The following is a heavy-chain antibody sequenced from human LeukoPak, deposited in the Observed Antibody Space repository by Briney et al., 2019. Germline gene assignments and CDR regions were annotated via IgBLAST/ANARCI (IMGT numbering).Heavy chain of an antibody. J-gene: IGHJ4*02. CDR1: GGSISSYY. CDR3: AGGSAGVGSINY. V-gene: IGHV4-59*01. Sequence: PSETLSLTCSVSGGSISSYYWSWTRQPPGKGLERIGYVYYSGSTSYNPSLRGRVTISIDTSKNQFSLKLNSVTAVDTAVYYCAGGSAGVGSINYWGQGSLVTVSS. CDR2: VYYSGST. D-gene: IGHD1-26*01.